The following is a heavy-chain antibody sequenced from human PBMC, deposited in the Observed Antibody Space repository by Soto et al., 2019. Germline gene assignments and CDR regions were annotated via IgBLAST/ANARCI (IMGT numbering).Heavy chain of an antibody. D-gene: IGHD2-15*01. CDR3: ARDREIVVVVAKLSTLVDYYCYYGMDV. CDR2: ISYDGSNK. J-gene: IGHJ6*02. V-gene: IGHV3-30-3*01. CDR1: GFTFSSYA. Sequence: QVQLVESGGGVVQPGRSLRLSCAASGFTFSSYAMHWVRQAPGKGLEWVAVISYDGSNKYYADSVKGRFTISRDNSKNTLYLQMSSIRAEETAVYYCARDREIVVVVAKLSTLVDYYCYYGMDVWGQGTTVTVSS.